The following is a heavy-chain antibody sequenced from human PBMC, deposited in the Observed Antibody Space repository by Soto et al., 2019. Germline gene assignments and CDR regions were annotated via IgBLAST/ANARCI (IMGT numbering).Heavy chain of an antibody. J-gene: IGHJ3*02. Sequence: QVQLVQSGAEVKKPGASVKVSCKASGYTFTSYAMHWVRQAPGQRLEWMGWINAGNGNTKYSQKFQGRVTITRDASASTAYMELSSLRSEDTAVYYCARDYPGGAFDIWGQGTMVTVSS. V-gene: IGHV1-3*01. CDR2: INAGNGNT. CDR1: GYTFTSYA. CDR3: ARDYPGGAFDI.